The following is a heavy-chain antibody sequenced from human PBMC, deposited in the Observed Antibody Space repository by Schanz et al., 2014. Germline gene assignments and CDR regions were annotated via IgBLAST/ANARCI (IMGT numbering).Heavy chain of an antibody. CDR3: ARGRGCYDS. J-gene: IGHJ4*02. CDR2: IIPVLNIA. D-gene: IGHD2-21*01. CDR1: GYTFVSYS. Sequence: QVQLVQSGAEVKKPGASVKVSCKASGYTFVSYSMHWVRQAPGQGLEWMGKIIPVLNIATYAQRFQGRVSITADTSTNTAYMELSSLTSEDTAVHYCARGRGCYDSWGQGTLVTVSS. V-gene: IGHV1-69*09.